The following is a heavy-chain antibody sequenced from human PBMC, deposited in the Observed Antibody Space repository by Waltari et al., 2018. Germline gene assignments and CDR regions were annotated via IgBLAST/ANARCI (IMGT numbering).Heavy chain of an antibody. CDR3: ARTTTIKSLDY. CDR1: GYTFTDYY. D-gene: IGHD1-7*01. J-gene: IGHJ4*02. V-gene: IGHV1-69-2*01. Sequence: EVQLVQSGAEVKKPGATVKISCQASGYTFTDYYMHWVQQAPGKGLEWVGRMDRQDCETTDADKYQGRATITAEPSIDTVYMELSRLRPEDTAVFYCARTTTIKSLDYWGQGTLVTVSS. CDR2: MDRQDCET.